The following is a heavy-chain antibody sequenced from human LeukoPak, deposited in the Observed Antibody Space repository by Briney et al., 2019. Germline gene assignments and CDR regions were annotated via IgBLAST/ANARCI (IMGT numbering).Heavy chain of an antibody. Sequence: PSETLSLTCTVSGGSISSGGYYWSWIRHHPGKGLEWIGYIYYSGSTYYNPSLKSRVTISVDTSKNQFSLKLSSVTAADTAVYYCASSTPVTTTYSFDYWGEGALVTVSS. CDR3: ASSTPVTTTYSFDY. CDR2: IYYSGST. CDR1: GGSISSGGYY. D-gene: IGHD4-17*01. J-gene: IGHJ4*02. V-gene: IGHV4-31*03.